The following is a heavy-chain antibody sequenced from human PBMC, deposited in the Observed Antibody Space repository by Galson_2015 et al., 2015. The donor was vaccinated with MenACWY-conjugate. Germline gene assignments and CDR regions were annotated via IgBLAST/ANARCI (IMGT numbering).Heavy chain of an antibody. CDR2: IRDTGSL. V-gene: IGHV4-59*08. J-gene: IGHJ4*02. CDR1: GGSISSHY. CDR3: ARIPTWGSSFGYLDY. Sequence: ETLSLTCTVSGGSISSHYWSWFRQPPGKGLEWIAYIRDTGSLKDNPSLKSRVTMSADKSNNQFSLRLISVTAADTAVYYCARIPTWGSSFGYLDYWGQGILVAVSS. D-gene: IGHD7-27*01.